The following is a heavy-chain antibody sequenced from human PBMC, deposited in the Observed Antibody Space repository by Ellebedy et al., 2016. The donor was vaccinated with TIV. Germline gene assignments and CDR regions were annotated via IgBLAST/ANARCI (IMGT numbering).Heavy chain of an antibody. J-gene: IGHJ4*02. CDR1: GFTFSDYY. CDR3: ARDRGGSYSPVDY. V-gene: IGHV3-11*01. D-gene: IGHD1-26*01. CDR2: ISSSGSTI. Sequence: GESLKISXAASGFTFSDYYMSWIRQAPGKGLEWVSYISSSGSTIYYADSVKGRFTISRDNAKNSLYLQMNSLGAEDTAVYYCARDRGGSYSPVDYWGQGTLVTVSS.